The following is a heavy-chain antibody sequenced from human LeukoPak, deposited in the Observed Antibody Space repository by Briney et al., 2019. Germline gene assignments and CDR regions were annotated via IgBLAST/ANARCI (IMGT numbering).Heavy chain of an antibody. CDR3: AELGITMIGGV. CDR2: ISSSGSTI. CDR1: GSTFSSYE. V-gene: IGHV3-48*03. D-gene: IGHD3-10*02. Sequence: GGSLRLSCAASGSTFSSYEMNWVRQAPGKGLEWVSYISSSGSTIYYADSVKGRFTISRDNDKNSLYLQMNSLRAEDTAVYYCAELGITMIGGVWGKGTTVTISS. J-gene: IGHJ6*04.